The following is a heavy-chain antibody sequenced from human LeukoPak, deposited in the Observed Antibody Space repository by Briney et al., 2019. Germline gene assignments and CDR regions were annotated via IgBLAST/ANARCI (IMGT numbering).Heavy chain of an antibody. V-gene: IGHV3-9*01. CDR2: ISWNSGSI. CDR1: GFTFDDYA. Sequence: GGSLRLPCAASGFTFDDYAMHWVRQAPGKGLEWVSGISWNSGSIGYADSVKGRFTISRDNAKNSLYLQMNSLRAEDTALYYCAKGGRSSIAVAGTVDYWGQGTPVTVSS. CDR3: AKGGRSSIAVAGTVDY. J-gene: IGHJ4*02. D-gene: IGHD6-19*01.